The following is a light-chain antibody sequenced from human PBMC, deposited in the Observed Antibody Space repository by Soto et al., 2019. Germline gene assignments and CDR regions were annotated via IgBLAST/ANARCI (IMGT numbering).Light chain of an antibody. CDR1: SSNIGTNA. CDR2: NNN. CDR3: AAWDDSLNGYV. J-gene: IGLJ1*01. Sequence: QSVLTQPPSASGTPGQRVTTSCSGGSSNIGTNAVNWYQQLPGTAPKLLIYNNNQRPSGAPDRFSGSKSGTSASLAISGLQSEDEADYYCAAWDDSLNGYVFGTGTKVTVL. V-gene: IGLV1-44*01.